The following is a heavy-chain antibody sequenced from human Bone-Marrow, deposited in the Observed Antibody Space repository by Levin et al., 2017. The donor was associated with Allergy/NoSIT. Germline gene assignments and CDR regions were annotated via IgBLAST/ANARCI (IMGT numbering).Heavy chain of an antibody. V-gene: IGHV3-23*01. J-gene: IGHJ4*02. Sequence: GGSLRLSCAASGFTFSNYAMSWVRQAPGKGLEWVSVVSGSGAKTSSADSVKGRFTISRDNSKSTLYLQMNSLRAEDTAVYYCAKNPGYSYGSYYFDSWGQGTLVTVSS. D-gene: IGHD5-18*01. CDR1: GFTFSNYA. CDR3: AKNPGYSYGSYYFDS. CDR2: VSGSGAKT.